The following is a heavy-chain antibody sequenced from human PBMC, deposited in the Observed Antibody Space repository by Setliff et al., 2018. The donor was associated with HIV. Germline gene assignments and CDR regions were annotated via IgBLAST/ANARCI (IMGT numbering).Heavy chain of an antibody. Sequence: LRLSCTASGFTFSRHAMTWVRQAPGKGLEWVSTIPSNSEYTIYADSVKGRFTISRDNSKNTLYLQLTSLRAEDTAVYYCATSPAAVTPRYFDFWGQGTLVTVSS. CDR1: GFTFSRHA. CDR2: IPSNSEYT. D-gene: IGHD4-17*01. V-gene: IGHV3-23*01. J-gene: IGHJ4*02. CDR3: ATSPAAVTPRYFDF.